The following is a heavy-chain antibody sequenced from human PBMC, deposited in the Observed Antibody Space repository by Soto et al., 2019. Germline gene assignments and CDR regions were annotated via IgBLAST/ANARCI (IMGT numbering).Heavy chain of an antibody. V-gene: IGHV3-30*03. Sequence: QVQLVESGGDVVQPGRSLRIACGASGFTFRNNGMHWVRQAPGKGLEWVAVISDNGRDRNYADSVKGRFTISRDDSKNTLYLQMNGLRPEDTAVYYCARDRSSSWSLDYWGQGTLVTVSS. CDR1: GFTFRNNG. CDR2: ISDNGRDR. CDR3: ARDRSSSWSLDY. J-gene: IGHJ4*02. D-gene: IGHD6-13*01.